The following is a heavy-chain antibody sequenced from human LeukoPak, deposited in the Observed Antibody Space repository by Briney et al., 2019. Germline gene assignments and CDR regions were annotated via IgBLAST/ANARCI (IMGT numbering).Heavy chain of an antibody. V-gene: IGHV3-33*01. Sequence: GGSLRLSCVASGFSFRGYGMHWVRQAPGKGLEWVALIWYDGSQEYYADPVKGRFTISRDNSKNTVSLQMNSLGGEDTAVYYCARGRGGYTDHYYTDVWGKGTKVTVSS. D-gene: IGHD3-22*01. CDR2: IWYDGSQE. CDR3: ARGRGGYTDHYYTDV. J-gene: IGHJ6*03. CDR1: GFSFRGYG.